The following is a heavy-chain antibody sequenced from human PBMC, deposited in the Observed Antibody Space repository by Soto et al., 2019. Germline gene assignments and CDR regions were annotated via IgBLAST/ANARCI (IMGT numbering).Heavy chain of an antibody. D-gene: IGHD2-15*01. CDR3: AGGQYYFDY. Sequence: QVQLVESGGGMVQPGRSLRLSCAASGFPFSSYGMHWVRQAPGKGLEWVAHISYDGSNKHYTDSVKGRFTISRDNSKNMLYLQMSSLRAEDTAVYYCAGGQYYFDYCAQGTRVSVSS. CDR2: ISYDGSNK. CDR1: GFPFSSYG. V-gene: IGHV3-30*03. J-gene: IGHJ4*02.